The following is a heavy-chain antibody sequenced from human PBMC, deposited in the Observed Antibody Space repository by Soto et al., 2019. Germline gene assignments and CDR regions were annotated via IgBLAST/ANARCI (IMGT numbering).Heavy chain of an antibody. CDR1: GYTFTSYG. J-gene: IGHJ4*02. CDR2: ISAYNGNT. CDR3: ARDRAHDYSNHPLYDY. V-gene: IGHV1-18*01. Sequence: ASVKVSCKASGYTFTSYGISWVRQAPGQGLEWMGWISAYNGNTNYAQKLQGRVTMTTDTSTSTAYMELRSLRSDDTAVYYCARDRAHDYSNHPLYDYWGQGTLVTVS. D-gene: IGHD4-4*01.